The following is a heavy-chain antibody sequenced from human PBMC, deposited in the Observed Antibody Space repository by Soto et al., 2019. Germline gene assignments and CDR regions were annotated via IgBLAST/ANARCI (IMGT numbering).Heavy chain of an antibody. V-gene: IGHV4-34*01. CDR1: GGSFSGYY. CDR2: INHSGST. CDR3: ASGTYSSSWVDC. Sequence: QVQLQQWGAGLLKPSETLSLTCAVYGGSFSGYYWSWIRQPPGKGLEWIGEINHSGSTNYNPSLKRRVTISVDQSKNQFSLKLSFVTAADTAVYYCASGTYSSSWVDCWGQGTLVTVSS. D-gene: IGHD6-13*01. J-gene: IGHJ4*02.